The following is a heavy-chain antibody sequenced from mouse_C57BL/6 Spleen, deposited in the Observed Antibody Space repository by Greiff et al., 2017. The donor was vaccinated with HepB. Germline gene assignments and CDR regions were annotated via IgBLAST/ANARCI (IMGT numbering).Heavy chain of an antibody. CDR1: GYTFTDYY. J-gene: IGHJ2*01. V-gene: IGHV1-26*01. Sequence: EVQLHQSGPELVKPGASVKISCKASGYTFTDYYMNWVKQSHGKSLEWIGDINPNNGGTSYNQKFKGKATLTVDKSSSTAYMELRSLTSEDSAVYYCARSFYFDYWGQGTTLTVSS. CDR2: INPNNGGT. CDR3: ARSFYFDY.